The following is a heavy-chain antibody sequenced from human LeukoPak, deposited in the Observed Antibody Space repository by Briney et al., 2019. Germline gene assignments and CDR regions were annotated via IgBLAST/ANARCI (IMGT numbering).Heavy chain of an antibody. J-gene: IGHJ6*03. V-gene: IGHV3-21*01. CDR1: GFTFSSYA. CDR3: ARVDWGSVYYCMDV. Sequence: PGGSLRLSCAASGFTFSSYAMSWVRQAPGKGLEWVSSISSSSSYIYYADSVKGRFTISRDNAKNSLYLQMNSLRAEDTAVYYCARVDWGSVYYCMDVWGKGTTVTVSS. D-gene: IGHD7-27*01. CDR2: ISSSSSYI.